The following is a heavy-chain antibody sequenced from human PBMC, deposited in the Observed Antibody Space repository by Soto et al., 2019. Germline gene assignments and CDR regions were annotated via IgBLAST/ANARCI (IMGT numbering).Heavy chain of an antibody. CDR1: GFTFSSYS. Sequence: PGGSLRLSCAASGFTFSSYSMNWVRQAPGKGLEWASYISSSSSTIYYADSVKGRFTISRDNAKNSLYLQMNSLRDEDTAVYYCAREQQLVLDNWFDPWGQGTLVTVSS. D-gene: IGHD6-13*01. CDR2: ISSSSSTI. V-gene: IGHV3-48*02. CDR3: AREQQLVLDNWFDP. J-gene: IGHJ5*02.